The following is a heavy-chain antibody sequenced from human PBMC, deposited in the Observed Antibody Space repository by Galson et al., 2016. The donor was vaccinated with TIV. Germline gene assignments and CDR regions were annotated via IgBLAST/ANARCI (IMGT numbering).Heavy chain of an antibody. J-gene: IGHJ6*02. D-gene: IGHD2-2*01. CDR3: ARRGRSSPYYYVYGMDV. CDR1: GGTFSTFSSYA. Sequence: SVKVSCKASGGTFSTFSSYAISWVRQAPGQGLEWMGGIIPLFRTANYAQKFQGRLTITADESTSTAYMELSSLRAEDTAVYYCARRGRSSPYYYVYGMDVWGQGTTVTVSS. V-gene: IGHV1-69*13. CDR2: IIPLFRTA.